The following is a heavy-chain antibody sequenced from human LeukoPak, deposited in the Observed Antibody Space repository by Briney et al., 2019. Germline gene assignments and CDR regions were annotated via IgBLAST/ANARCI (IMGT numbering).Heavy chain of an antibody. Sequence: SETLSLTCTVSGGSISSSSHYWGWIRQPPGKGLEWIGSINYSGTTYYNPSLKSRVTISVDTSKNQFSLKLSSVTAADTAVYYCARDRGIAVASDYWGQGTLVTVSS. J-gene: IGHJ4*02. CDR1: GGSISSSSHY. V-gene: IGHV4-39*07. CDR3: ARDRGIAVASDY. D-gene: IGHD6-19*01. CDR2: INYSGTT.